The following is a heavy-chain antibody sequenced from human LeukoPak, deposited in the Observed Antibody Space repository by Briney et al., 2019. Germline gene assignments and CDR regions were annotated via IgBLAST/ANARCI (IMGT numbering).Heavy chain of an antibody. CDR2: ISGSGDST. CDR1: GFTVSNNY. J-gene: IGHJ4*02. D-gene: IGHD1-14*01. CDR3: ARDPGTAPFGY. V-gene: IGHV3-53*05. Sequence: PGGSLRLSCAASGFTVSNNYMSWVRQAPGKGLEWVSVISGSGDSTYYADSVKGRFTISRDNSKNTLYLQMNSLRAEDTAVYYCARDPGTAPFGYWGQGTLVTVSS.